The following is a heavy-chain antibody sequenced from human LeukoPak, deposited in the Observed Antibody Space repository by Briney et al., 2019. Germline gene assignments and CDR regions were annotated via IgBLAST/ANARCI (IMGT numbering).Heavy chain of an antibody. CDR3: AREGYSYGYNGMDV. CDR2: IYYSGST. D-gene: IGHD5-18*01. CDR1: GGSISSYY. J-gene: IGHJ6*02. Sequence: SETLSLTCTVSGGSISSYYWSWIRQPPGKGLEWIGYIYYSGSTNYNPSPKSRVTISVDTSKNQFSLKLSSVTAADTAVYYCAREGYSYGYNGMDVWGQGTTVTVSS. V-gene: IGHV4-59*01.